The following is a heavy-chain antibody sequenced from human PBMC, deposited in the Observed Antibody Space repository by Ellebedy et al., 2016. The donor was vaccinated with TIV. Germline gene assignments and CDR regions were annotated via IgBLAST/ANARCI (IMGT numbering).Heavy chain of an antibody. CDR1: GFTFSNYW. CDR3: ERGKGNCISTSCSPTNYFDY. J-gene: IGHJ4*02. D-gene: IGHD2-2*01. V-gene: IGHV3-7*01. CDR2: IEQDGSEK. Sequence: PGGSLRLSCEASGFTFSNYWMSWVRQAPGKGLEWVANIEQDGSEKYFVDSVKGRFTISRANAKNSPYLQMNSLRAEDTAVYYCERGKGNCISTSCSPTNYFDYWGQGTLVTVSS.